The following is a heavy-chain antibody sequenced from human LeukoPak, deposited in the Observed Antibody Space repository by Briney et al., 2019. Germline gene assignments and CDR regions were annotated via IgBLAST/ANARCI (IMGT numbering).Heavy chain of an antibody. V-gene: IGHV3-48*03. Sequence: QPGGFLRLSCAASGFTFSSYEMNWVRQAPGKGLEWVSYISSSGSTIYYADSVKGRFTISRDNAKNSLYLQMNSLRAEDTAVYYCASLDSVTASYFDYWGQGTLVTVSS. CDR3: ASLDSVTASYFDY. CDR2: ISSSGSTI. CDR1: GFTFSSYE. D-gene: IGHD2-21*02. J-gene: IGHJ4*02.